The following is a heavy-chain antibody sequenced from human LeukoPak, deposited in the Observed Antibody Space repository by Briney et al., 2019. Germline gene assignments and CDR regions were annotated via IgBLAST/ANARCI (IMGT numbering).Heavy chain of an antibody. CDR1: GYTFTSYY. CDR2: INPSGGTT. D-gene: IGHD6-13*01. J-gene: IGHJ5*02. CDR3: ARDLSSCWFDP. V-gene: IGHV1-46*01. Sequence: ASVKVSCKASGYTFTSYYTHWVRQAPGQGLEWMGIINPSGGTTSYAQKFQGRVTMTRDTSTTTVYMELSSLRSEDTAVYYCARDLSSCWFDPWGQGTLVTVSS.